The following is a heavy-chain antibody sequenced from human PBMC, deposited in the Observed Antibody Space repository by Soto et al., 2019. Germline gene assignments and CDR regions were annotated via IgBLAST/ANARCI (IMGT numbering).Heavy chain of an antibody. J-gene: IGHJ6*02. D-gene: IGHD6-13*01. Sequence: PSETLSLTCTVSGGSISSYFWSWIRQPPGRGLEWIGHIHYSGSTNYNPSLKSRVTISVDTSKNQVSLKLSSVTAADTAMYFCARQVSSTWPPYYYDXDVWGQGTTVTVSS. CDR3: ARQVSSTWPPYYYDXDV. CDR1: GGSISSYF. CDR2: IHYSGST. V-gene: IGHV4-59*08.